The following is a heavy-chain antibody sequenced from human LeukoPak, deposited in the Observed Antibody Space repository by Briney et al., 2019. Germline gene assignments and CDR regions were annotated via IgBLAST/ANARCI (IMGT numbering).Heavy chain of an antibody. J-gene: IGHJ4*02. Sequence: SETLSLTCTVSGDSITSRTSCWSWIRQPPGQGLEWITCMYHTGDTFYSPSLRSRVTISIDTSKNQFSLKLSSVTAADTALYYCARHVAVAANYDYWGQGSLVIVSS. CDR3: ARHVAVAANYDY. CDR1: GDSITSRTSC. CDR2: MYHTGDT. V-gene: IGHV4-39*01. D-gene: IGHD6-19*01.